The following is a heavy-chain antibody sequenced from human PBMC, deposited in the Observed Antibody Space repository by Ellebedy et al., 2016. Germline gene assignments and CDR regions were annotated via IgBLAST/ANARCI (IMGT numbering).Heavy chain of an antibody. Sequence: ASVKVSXKASGYTFTSYDINWVRQATGQGLEWMGWMNPNSGNTGYAQKFQGRVTITADESTSTAYMELSSLRSEDTAVYYCARGTGYYHGFDPWGQGTLVTVSS. D-gene: IGHD3-9*01. CDR3: ARGTGYYHGFDP. J-gene: IGHJ5*02. V-gene: IGHV1-8*01. CDR1: GYTFTSYD. CDR2: MNPNSGNT.